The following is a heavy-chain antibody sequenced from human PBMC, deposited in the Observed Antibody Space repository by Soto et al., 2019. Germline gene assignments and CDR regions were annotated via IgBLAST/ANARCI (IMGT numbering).Heavy chain of an antibody. J-gene: IGHJ3*02. CDR1: GFTFSSYA. CDR3: AKPMYYYGSGSNSDAFDI. V-gene: IGHV3-23*01. Sequence: GGSLRLSCAASGFTFSSYAMSWVRQAPGKGLEWVSAISGSGGSTYYADSVKGRFTISRDNSKNTLYLQMNSLRAEDTAVYYCAKPMYYYGSGSNSDAFDIWGQGTMVTVSS. CDR2: ISGSGGST. D-gene: IGHD3-10*01.